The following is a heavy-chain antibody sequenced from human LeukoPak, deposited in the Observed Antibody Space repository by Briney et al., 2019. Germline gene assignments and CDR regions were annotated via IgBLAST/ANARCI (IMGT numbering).Heavy chain of an antibody. CDR1: GFTFSDYW. V-gene: IGHV3-74*01. Sequence: GGSLRLSCEASGFTFSDYWMHWVRQVPGKGLVWVSRIDLAGEYTTYADSVKGRFTISRDNAKNTLYLQMNSLRAEDTAVYYCASGNSHAFDIWGQGTMVTVSS. CDR2: IDLAGEYT. CDR3: ASGNSHAFDI. J-gene: IGHJ3*02.